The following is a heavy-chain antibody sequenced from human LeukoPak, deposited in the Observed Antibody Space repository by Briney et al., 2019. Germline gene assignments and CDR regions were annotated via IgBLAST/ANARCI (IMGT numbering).Heavy chain of an antibody. CDR1: GFTFSSYW. Sequence: GGSLRLSCAAAGFTFSSYWMSWVRQAPGRGLVWVSRINSDGSSTIYADSVKGRFTISRDDASNPLYLQMNSLRAEDTAVYYCARITSRDYFDYWGQGTLVTVSS. V-gene: IGHV3-74*01. CDR2: INSDGSST. CDR3: ARITSRDYFDY. D-gene: IGHD2-2*01. J-gene: IGHJ4*02.